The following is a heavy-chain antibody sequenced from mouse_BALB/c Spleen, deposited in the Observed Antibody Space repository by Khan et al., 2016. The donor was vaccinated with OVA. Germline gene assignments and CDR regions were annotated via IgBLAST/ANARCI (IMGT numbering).Heavy chain of an antibody. Sequence: VRLQQSGPELVKPGASVKISCKASGYSFTGYFMNWVMQSHGKSLEWIGRLNPHIGETFYNQKFKGKATLTVDESSSTVHMELRSLASEDSAVYYCARKNGSDFDYWGQGTTLTVSS. J-gene: IGHJ2*01. D-gene: IGHD1-1*01. CDR3: ARKNGSDFDY. CDR2: LNPHIGET. V-gene: IGHV1-20*02. CDR1: GYSFTGYF.